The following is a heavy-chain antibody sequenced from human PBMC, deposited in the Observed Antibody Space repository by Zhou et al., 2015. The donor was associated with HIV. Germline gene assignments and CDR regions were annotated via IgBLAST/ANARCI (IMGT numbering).Heavy chain of an antibody. Sequence: QVQLVQSGAEVKKPGASVKVSCKASGYTFTSYDINWVRQATGQGLEWMGWMNPNNNKTDYAQKFQGRVTMTRNTSISTAYMELSSLRSEDTAVYYCARMDHGTTGTTNVNWFDPWGQGTLVTVSS. CDR1: GYTFTSYD. CDR3: ARMDHGTTGTTNVNWFDP. V-gene: IGHV1-8*01. D-gene: IGHD1-1*01. J-gene: IGHJ5*02. CDR2: MNPNNNKT.